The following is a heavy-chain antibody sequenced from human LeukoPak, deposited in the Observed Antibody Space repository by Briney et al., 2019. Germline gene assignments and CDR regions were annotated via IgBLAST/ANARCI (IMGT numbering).Heavy chain of an antibody. V-gene: IGHV1-2*02. Sequence: ASVKVSCKASGYTFTGYYMHWVRQAPGQGLERMGWINPNSGGTNYAQKFQGRVTMTRDTSISTAYMELSRLRSDDTAVYYCARDKGVTIFGVVIYNWFDPWGQGTLVTVSS. D-gene: IGHD3-3*01. CDR1: GYTFTGYY. CDR2: INPNSGGT. J-gene: IGHJ5*02. CDR3: ARDKGVTIFGVVIYNWFDP.